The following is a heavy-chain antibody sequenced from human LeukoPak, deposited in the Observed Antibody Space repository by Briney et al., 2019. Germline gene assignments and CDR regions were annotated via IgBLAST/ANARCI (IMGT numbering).Heavy chain of an antibody. D-gene: IGHD5-12*01. CDR3: ARDPTGGYSGYDSGNWFDP. J-gene: IGHJ5*02. Sequence: PGGSLRLSCAASGVTLSSYAMSWARQAPGKGLEWVSGISSSGSGGNTYYADSVKGRFTISRDNSKNTLYLQMNSLRAEDTAVYYCARDPTGGYSGYDSGNWFDPWGQGTLVTVSS. CDR1: GVTLSSYA. CDR2: ISSSGSGGNT. V-gene: IGHV3-23*01.